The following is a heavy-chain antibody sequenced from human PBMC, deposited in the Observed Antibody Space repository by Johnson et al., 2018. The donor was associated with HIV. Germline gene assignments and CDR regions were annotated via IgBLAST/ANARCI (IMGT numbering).Heavy chain of an antibody. CDR3: ARLYDSSGYGAFDI. CDR2: IYRDGNT. Sequence: VQLVESGGGVVRPGGSLRLSCATSGFIFDDYAMGWVRQAPGKGLEWVSVIYRDGNTNYADSVKGRFTISRDNSKNTLYLQMNSLRADETAVYYCARLYDSSGYGAFDIWGPGTMVTVSS. J-gene: IGHJ3*02. V-gene: IGHV3-66*02. CDR1: GFIFDDYA. D-gene: IGHD3-22*01.